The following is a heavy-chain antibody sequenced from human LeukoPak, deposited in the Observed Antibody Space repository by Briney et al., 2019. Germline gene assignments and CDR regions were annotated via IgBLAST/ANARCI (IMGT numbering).Heavy chain of an antibody. D-gene: IGHD3-22*01. CDR1: GGSISSGGYY. Sequence: SETLSLTCTVSGGSISSGGYYWSWIRQHPGKGLEWIGYIYYSGSTYYNPSLKSRVTISVDTSKNQFSLKLSSVTAADTAVYYGARDRSGGYYYDSSGPNWFDPWGQGTLVTVSA. CDR3: ARDRSGGYYYDSSGPNWFDP. CDR2: IYYSGST. J-gene: IGHJ5*02. V-gene: IGHV4-31*03.